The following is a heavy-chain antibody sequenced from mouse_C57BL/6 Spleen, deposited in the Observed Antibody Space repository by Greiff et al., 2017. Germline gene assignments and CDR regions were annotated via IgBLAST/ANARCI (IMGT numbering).Heavy chain of an antibody. V-gene: IGHV1-18*01. CDR2: INPNNGGT. CDR1: GYTFTDYN. Sequence: EVQLQQSGPELVKPGASVKIPCKASGYTFTDYNMDWVKQSHGKSLEWIGDINPNNGGTIYNQKFKGKATLTVDKSSSTAYMELRSLTSEDTAVYYCARAEYGNYDYAMDYWGQGTSVTVSS. CDR3: ARAEYGNYDYAMDY. J-gene: IGHJ4*01. D-gene: IGHD2-10*02.